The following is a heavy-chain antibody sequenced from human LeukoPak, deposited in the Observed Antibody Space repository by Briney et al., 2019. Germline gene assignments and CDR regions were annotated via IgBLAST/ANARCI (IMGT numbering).Heavy chain of an antibody. D-gene: IGHD1-26*01. V-gene: IGHV4-59*12. CDR3: AVQRVGAYAIDY. CDR1: GGSISSFY. J-gene: IGHJ4*02. CDR2: IYYSGTT. Sequence: SETLSLTCTVSGGSISSFYWSWIRQPPGKGLEWIGYIYYSGTTNYNPSLKSRVTISVDTSKNQFSLKLSSVTAADTAVYYCAVQRVGAYAIDYWGQGTLVTVSS.